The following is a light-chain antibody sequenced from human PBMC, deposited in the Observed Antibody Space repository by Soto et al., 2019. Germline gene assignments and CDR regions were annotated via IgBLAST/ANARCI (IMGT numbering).Light chain of an antibody. CDR1: QSVSNSY. V-gene: IGKV3-20*01. CDR3: QQYGSSPLT. CDR2: DAS. J-gene: IGKJ4*01. Sequence: EIVLTQSAGTLSLSPGERVTRSCRASQSVSNSYLAWYQQRPGQAPRLLIYDASSRATGTPDRFSGSGSGTDFTLTISGLEPEDFAVYYCQQYGSSPLTFGGGTKADIK.